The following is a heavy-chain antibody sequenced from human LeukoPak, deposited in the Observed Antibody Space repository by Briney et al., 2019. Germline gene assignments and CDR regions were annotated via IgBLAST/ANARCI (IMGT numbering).Heavy chain of an antibody. D-gene: IGHD3-22*01. V-gene: IGHV1-3*01. J-gene: IGHJ4*02. Sequence: GASVKVSCKASGYTFTSYAMHWVRQAPGQRLEWMGWINAGNGNTKYSQKFQGRVTITRDTSASTAYMELSSLRSEDTAVYYCASSYYYDSSGYYEVDYWGQGTLVTVSS. CDR3: ASSYYYDSSGYYEVDY. CDR2: INAGNGNT. CDR1: GYTFTSYA.